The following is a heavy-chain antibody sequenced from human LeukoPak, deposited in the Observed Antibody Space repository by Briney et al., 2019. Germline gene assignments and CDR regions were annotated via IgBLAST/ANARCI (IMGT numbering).Heavy chain of an antibody. Sequence: ASVKVSCKASGGTFSSYAISWVRQAPGQGLEWMGGIIPIFGTANYAQKFQGRVTITADESTSTAYMELSSLRSEDTAVYYRARDRYCSSTSCYGGRAFDYWGQGTLVTVSS. CDR3: ARDRYCSSTSCYGGRAFDY. CDR1: GGTFSSYA. V-gene: IGHV1-69*13. J-gene: IGHJ4*02. CDR2: IIPIFGTA. D-gene: IGHD2-2*01.